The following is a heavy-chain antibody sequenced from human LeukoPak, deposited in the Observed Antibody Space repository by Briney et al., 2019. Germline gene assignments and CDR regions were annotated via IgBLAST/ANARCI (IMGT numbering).Heavy chain of an antibody. CDR1: GGSFSGYY. D-gene: IGHD1-1*01. Sequence: SETLSLTCAVYGGSFSGYYWSWIRQPPGKGLEWIGEINHSGSTNYNPSLKSRVIISVDTSENQFSLKMRSVTAADTAVYYCARHARKRLTSNWDYWGQGSLVTVSS. V-gene: IGHV4-34*01. CDR2: INHSGST. J-gene: IGHJ4*02. CDR3: ARHARKRLTSNWDY.